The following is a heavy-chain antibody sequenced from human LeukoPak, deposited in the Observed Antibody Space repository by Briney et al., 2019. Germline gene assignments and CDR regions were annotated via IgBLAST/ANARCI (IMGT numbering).Heavy chain of an antibody. CDR1: GGSISSSSYY. V-gene: IGHV4-39*01. Sequence: SETLSLTCTVSGGSISSSSYYWGWIRQPPGKGLEWIGSIYYSGSTYYNPSLKSRVTISVDTSENQFSLKVSSVTAADTAMYYCARGMIVVAFQGRGCFDYWGQGTLVTVSS. J-gene: IGHJ4*02. CDR3: ARGMIVVAFQGRGCFDY. CDR2: IYYSGST. D-gene: IGHD3-22*01.